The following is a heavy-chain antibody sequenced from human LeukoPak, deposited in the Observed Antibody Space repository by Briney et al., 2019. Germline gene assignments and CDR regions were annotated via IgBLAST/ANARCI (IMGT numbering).Heavy chain of an antibody. CDR3: ARNDFWSGQEVYFDY. V-gene: IGHV1-69*05. CDR2: IIPIFGTA. CDR1: GGTFSSYA. D-gene: IGHD3-3*01. Sequence: SVKVSCKASGGTFSSYAISWVRQAPGQGLEWMGGIIPIFGTANYAQKFQGRVTITTDESTSTAYMELSSLRSEDTAVYYCARNDFWSGQEVYFDYWGQGTQVTVSS. J-gene: IGHJ4*02.